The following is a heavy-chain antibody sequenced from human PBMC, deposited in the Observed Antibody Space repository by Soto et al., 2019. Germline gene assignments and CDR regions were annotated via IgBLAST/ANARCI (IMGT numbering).Heavy chain of an antibody. D-gene: IGHD2-15*01. Sequence: EVQLLESGGGLVQPGGSLRLSCATSGFTFGSYAMTWVRQAPGKGLEWVSAIDGSGGHTYYADSVNGRFTISRDNFKNTLYLQMSSLRAEDTAVYYCAKKEGLHWPPDAFDIWGQGTMVTVSS. J-gene: IGHJ3*02. V-gene: IGHV3-23*01. CDR2: IDGSGGHT. CDR1: GFTFGSYA. CDR3: AKKEGLHWPPDAFDI.